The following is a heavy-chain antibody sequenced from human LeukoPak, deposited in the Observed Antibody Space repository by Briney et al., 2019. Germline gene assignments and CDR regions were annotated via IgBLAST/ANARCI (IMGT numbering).Heavy chain of an antibody. CDR1: GFTFNSYW. CDR3: AREEYSSSPDCYYYMDV. CDR2: VDGDGSTT. Sequence: GGSLRLSCAVSGFTFNSYWMHWVRQAPGKGLVWVSRVDGDGSTTLYADSVRGRFTISRDNAKNTLHLQMNSLRAEDTAVYYCAREEYSSSPDCYYYMDVWGKGTTVTVSS. V-gene: IGHV3-74*01. D-gene: IGHD6-6*01. J-gene: IGHJ6*03.